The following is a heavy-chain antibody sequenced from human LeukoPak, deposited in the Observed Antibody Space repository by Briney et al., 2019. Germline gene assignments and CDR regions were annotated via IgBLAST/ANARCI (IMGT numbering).Heavy chain of an antibody. CDR3: ARGWINYDSYYYYMDV. CDR1: GGSISSSSCY. J-gene: IGHJ6*03. D-gene: IGHD3-22*01. Sequence: SETLSLTCTVSGGSISSSSCYWGWIRQPPGKGLEWIGSIYYSGSTYYNPSLESRVTISVDTSKNQFSLKLSSVTAADTAVYYCARGWINYDSYYYYMDVWDKGTTVTVSS. V-gene: IGHV4-39*01. CDR2: IYYSGST.